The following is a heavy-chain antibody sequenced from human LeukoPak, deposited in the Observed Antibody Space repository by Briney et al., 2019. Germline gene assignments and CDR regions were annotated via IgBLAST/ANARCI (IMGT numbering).Heavy chain of an antibody. CDR3: ARVAAWDSSGYLFEY. D-gene: IGHD3-22*01. J-gene: IGHJ4*02. CDR1: GFTFSSYG. Sequence: PGGSLRLSCAASGFTFSSYGMHWVRQAPGKGLEWVAVKSYDGSNKYFADSVKGRFTISRDNSKNTLYLQMNSPRAEDTAVYYCARVAAWDSSGYLFEYWGQGTLVTVSS. V-gene: IGHV3-30*03. CDR2: KSYDGSNK.